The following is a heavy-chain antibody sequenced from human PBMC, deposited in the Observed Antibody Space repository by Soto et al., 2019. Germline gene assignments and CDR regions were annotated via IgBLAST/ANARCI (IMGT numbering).Heavy chain of an antibody. CDR3: ARENRIAVAATDAFDI. D-gene: IGHD6-19*01. CDR1: GGSISSYY. V-gene: IGHV4-4*07. CDR2: IYTSGST. J-gene: IGHJ3*02. Sequence: QVQLQESGPGLVKPSETLSLTCTVSGGSISSYYGSWIRQPAGKGLEWIGRIYTSGSTNYNPSLKSRVTMSVDTSKNQFSLKLSSVTAADTAVYYCARENRIAVAATDAFDIWGQGTMVTVSS.